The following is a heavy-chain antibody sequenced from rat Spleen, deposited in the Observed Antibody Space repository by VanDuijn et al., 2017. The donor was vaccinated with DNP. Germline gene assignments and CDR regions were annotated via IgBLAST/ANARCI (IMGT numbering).Heavy chain of an antibody. D-gene: IGHD5-1*01. CDR1: GFTFSNYY. V-gene: IGHV5S23*01. J-gene: IGHJ2*01. CDR3: TNDWELYY. Sequence: EVQLVESGGGLVQPGRSLKLSCAASGFTFSNYYMAWVRQAPTKGLEWVATISSDGSDTYYRDSVKGRFTISRDNAKNTLYLQMNSLRSEDTATYYCTNDWELYYWGQGVMVTVSS. CDR2: ISSDGSDT.